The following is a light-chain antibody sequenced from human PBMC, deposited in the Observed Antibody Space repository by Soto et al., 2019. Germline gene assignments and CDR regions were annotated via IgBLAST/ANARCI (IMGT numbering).Light chain of an antibody. V-gene: IGKV1-5*01. Sequence: DIQMTQSPSTLSASVGDRVTITCRASQSISTRLAWYQQKPGKAPKLLIYDASSLESGVPSRFSGSASGTEFTLTISSLQPDDFATYYCQQANSFPRTFGGGTKVDIK. CDR3: QQANSFPRT. CDR1: QSISTR. J-gene: IGKJ4*01. CDR2: DAS.